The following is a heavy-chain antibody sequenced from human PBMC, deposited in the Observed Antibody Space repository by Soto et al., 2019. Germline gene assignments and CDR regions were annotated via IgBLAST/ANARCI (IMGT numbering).Heavy chain of an antibody. Sequence: GASVKASCQASGCTLSSYSISCVRQAPGQGLEWMGGVIPIFGTANYAQKFQGRVTITADESTSTAYMELSSLRSEDTAVYYCARGLWFGELLSGPGKDYYYYGMDVWGQGTTVTVSS. D-gene: IGHD3-10*01. CDR2: VIPIFGTA. J-gene: IGHJ6*02. CDR1: GCTLSSYS. CDR3: ARGLWFGELLSGPGKDYYYYGMDV. V-gene: IGHV1-69*13.